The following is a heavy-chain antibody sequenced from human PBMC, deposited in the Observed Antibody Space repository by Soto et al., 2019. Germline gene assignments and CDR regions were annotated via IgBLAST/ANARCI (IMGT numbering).Heavy chain of an antibody. CDR1: GVSISSGSYY. V-gene: IGHV4-31*03. Sequence: SETLSLTCSVSGVSISSGSYYWSWVRQHPVKGLEWIGYIYHSGSSYYNPSLKSRVTISIDTSKNQFSLNLSSVTAADTAVYYCARVRTLHVASDYWGQGTLVT. CDR3: ARVRTLHVASDY. CDR2: IYHSGSS. J-gene: IGHJ4*02. D-gene: IGHD2-21*01.